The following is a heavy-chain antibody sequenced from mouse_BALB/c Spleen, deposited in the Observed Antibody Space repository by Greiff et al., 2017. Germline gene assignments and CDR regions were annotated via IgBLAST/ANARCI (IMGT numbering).Heavy chain of an antibody. V-gene: IGHV1-14*01. CDR3: ARSNWDGYFDV. D-gene: IGHD4-1*02. CDR2: INPYNDGT. CDR1: GYTFTSYV. J-gene: IGHJ1*01. Sequence: VQLQQSGPELVKPGASVKMSCKASGYTFTSYVMHWVKQKPGQGLEWIGYINPYNDGTKYNEKFKGKATLTSDKSSSTAYMELSSLTSEDSAVYYCARSNWDGYFDVWGAGTTVTVSS.